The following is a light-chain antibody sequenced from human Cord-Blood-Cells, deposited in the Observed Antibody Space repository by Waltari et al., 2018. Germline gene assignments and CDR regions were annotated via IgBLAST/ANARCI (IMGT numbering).Light chain of an antibody. Sequence: SALTQPASVSGSPGQSITISCTGTSSDVGGYNYVSWYQQHPGKAPKLMIYDVSKRPSGVSNRFSGSKSGNTASLTISGLQAEDEADYYCSSYTSSSTRVFGGGTKLTVL. CDR3: SSYTSSSTRV. V-gene: IGLV2-14*01. J-gene: IGLJ3*02. CDR2: DVS. CDR1: SSDVGGYNY.